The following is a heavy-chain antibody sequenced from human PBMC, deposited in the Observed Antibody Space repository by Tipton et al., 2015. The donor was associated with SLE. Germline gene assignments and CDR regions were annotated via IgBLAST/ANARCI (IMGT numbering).Heavy chain of an antibody. D-gene: IGHD4-11*01. V-gene: IGHV4-59*08. CDR2: IYSSGSP. CDR1: GDSLSISY. Sequence: TLSLTCIVSGDSLSISYWSWIRQPPGKGLEWIGRIYSSGSPNYNPSLKSRVSISLDTSKNQFSLKLNSVTAADTAVYYCATYSGWFHTWGHGALVTVSS. CDR3: ATYSGWFHT. J-gene: IGHJ5*01.